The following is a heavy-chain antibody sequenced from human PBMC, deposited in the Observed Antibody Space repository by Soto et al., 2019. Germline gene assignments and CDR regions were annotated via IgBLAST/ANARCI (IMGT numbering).Heavy chain of an antibody. J-gene: IGHJ4*02. Sequence: PGGSLRLSCAASGFTFSSYGIHWVRQAPGKGLEWVAVISYDGSNKYYADSVKGRFTISRDNSKNTLYLQMNSPRAEDTAVYYCAKDGFDYWGQGTLVTVSS. CDR2: ISYDGSNK. V-gene: IGHV3-30*18. CDR1: GFTFSSYG. CDR3: AKDGFDY.